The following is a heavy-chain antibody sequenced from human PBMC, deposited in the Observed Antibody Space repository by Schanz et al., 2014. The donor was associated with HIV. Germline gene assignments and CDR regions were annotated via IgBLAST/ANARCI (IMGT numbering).Heavy chain of an antibody. CDR1: GGSISSYY. V-gene: IGHV4-59*01. Sequence: QVQLQESGPGLVKPSETLSLTCTVSGGSISSYYWSWIRQPPGKGLEWIGNIYYSDNTNYNPSLKSRVIISVDPSKNQFSLRLTSVTAADPAGYYCARAPPPSYGLDVWGQGTSVTVSS. CDR2: IYYSDNT. CDR3: ARAPPPSYGLDV. J-gene: IGHJ6*02.